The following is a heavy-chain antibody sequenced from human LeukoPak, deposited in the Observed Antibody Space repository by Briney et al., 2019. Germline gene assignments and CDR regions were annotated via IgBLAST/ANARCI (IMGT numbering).Heavy chain of an antibody. V-gene: IGHV3-7*01. J-gene: IGHJ4*02. CDR3: ASSKGFDY. Sequence: GGSLRLSCAASGFTFSDYFMSWIRQAPGKGLEWVANINLDGSEKYYVDSVKGRFTISRDNAKNSLYLQMNSLRAEDTAVYYCASSKGFDYWGQGTLVTVSS. CDR1: GFTFSDYF. CDR2: INLDGSEK.